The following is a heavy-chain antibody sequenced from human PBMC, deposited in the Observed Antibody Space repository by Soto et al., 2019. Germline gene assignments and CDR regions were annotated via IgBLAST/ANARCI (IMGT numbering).Heavy chain of an antibody. Sequence: ASVKVFCKASGYTFTSYGISWVRQAPGQGLEWMGWISAYNGNTNYAQKLQGRVTMTTDTSTSTAYMELRSLRSDDTAVYYCARDRGSTIFGVVTTGWDWFDPWGQGTLVTVSS. V-gene: IGHV1-18*01. CDR1: GYTFTSYG. D-gene: IGHD3-3*01. J-gene: IGHJ5*02. CDR3: ARDRGSTIFGVVTTGWDWFDP. CDR2: ISAYNGNT.